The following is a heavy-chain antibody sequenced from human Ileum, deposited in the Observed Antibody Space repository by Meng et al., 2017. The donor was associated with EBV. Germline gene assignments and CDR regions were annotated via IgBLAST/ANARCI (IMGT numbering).Heavy chain of an antibody. V-gene: IGHV4-59*08. D-gene: IGHD2-15*01. J-gene: IGHJ4*02. Sequence: QVQRQEAGPCLVKPSETLSLTCTVSGGSISSYYWSRIRQPPGKGLEWIGYIYYSGSTNYNPSLKSRVTISVDTSKNQFSLNLSSVTAADTAVYYCARGGWSLDYWGQGTLVTVSS. CDR3: ARGGWSLDY. CDR2: IYYSGST. CDR1: GGSISSYY.